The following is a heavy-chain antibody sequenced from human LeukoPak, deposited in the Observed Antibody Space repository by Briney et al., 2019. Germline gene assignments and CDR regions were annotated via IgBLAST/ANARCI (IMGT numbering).Heavy chain of an antibody. D-gene: IGHD4-11*01. CDR1: GGSISNSTNF. CDR3: ARGHMTTDNWFDP. Sequence: PSETLSLTCTVSGGSISNSTNFWGWIRQPPGKEMEWIGSLYHSGRTYYNPSLKSRVTMSVDTSKNQFSLKLSSVTAADTAVYYCARGHMTTDNWFDPWGQGTLVTVSS. V-gene: IGHV4-39*07. J-gene: IGHJ5*02. CDR2: LYHSGRT.